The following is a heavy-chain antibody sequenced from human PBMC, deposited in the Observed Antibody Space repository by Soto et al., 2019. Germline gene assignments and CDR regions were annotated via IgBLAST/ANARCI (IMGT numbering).Heavy chain of an antibody. CDR3: ASRPYSYYCGGDCYRFDS. CDR2: NYYIGST. Sequence: SETLSLTCSVSGGSVSSSNYYWGWIRQSPGKGLEWIGSNYYIGSTYHNPSLKSRVTISVDTSKNQFSLKLSSVTAADTAVYYCASRPYSYYCGGDCYRFDSWGQGTLVTVSS. J-gene: IGHJ4*02. CDR1: GGSVSSSNYY. D-gene: IGHD2-21*02. V-gene: IGHV4-39*01.